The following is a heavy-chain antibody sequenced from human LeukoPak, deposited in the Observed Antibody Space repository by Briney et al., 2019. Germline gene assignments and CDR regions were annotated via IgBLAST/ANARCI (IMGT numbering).Heavy chain of an antibody. D-gene: IGHD5-12*01. CDR1: GFTFRNYA. CDR2: VIGSVVST. CDR3: AKGGYDFIEVGYFDS. Sequence: PGGSLRLSCAASGFTFRNYAMSWVRQSPGKGLEWVSTVIGSVVSTFYADSVKGRFTISRDNSKNTLYLRMNSLRADDTAVYYCAKGGYDFIEVGYFDSWGQGTLVTVSS. V-gene: IGHV3-23*01. J-gene: IGHJ4*02.